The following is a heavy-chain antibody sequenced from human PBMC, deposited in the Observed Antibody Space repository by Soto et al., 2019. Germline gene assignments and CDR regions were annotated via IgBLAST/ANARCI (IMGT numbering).Heavy chain of an antibody. CDR2: ISYDGSNK. D-gene: IGHD2-2*01. V-gene: IGHV3-30-3*01. J-gene: IGHJ6*02. CDR1: GFTFSSYA. Sequence: GGSLRLSCAASGFTFSSYAMHWVFQAPGKGLEWVAVISYDGSNKYYADSVKGRFTISRDNSKNTLYLQMNSLRAEDTAVYYCARDFLGIVVVPAAYYGMDVWGQGTTVTVSS. CDR3: ARDFLGIVVVPAAYYGMDV.